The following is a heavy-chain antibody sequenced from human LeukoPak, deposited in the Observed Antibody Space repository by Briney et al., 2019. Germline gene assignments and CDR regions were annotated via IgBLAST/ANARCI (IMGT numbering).Heavy chain of an antibody. CDR2: FDPEDGET. V-gene: IGHV1-24*01. CDR1: GYTLTELS. CDR3: ATEDNTGSYYWFDY. D-gene: IGHD1-26*01. Sequence: ASVKVSCKVSGYTLTELSMHWVRQAPGKGLEWMGGFDPEDGETIYAQKFQGRVTMTEDTSTDTAYMELSSLRSEDTAVYYCATEDNTGSYYWFDYWGQGTLVTVSS. J-gene: IGHJ4*02.